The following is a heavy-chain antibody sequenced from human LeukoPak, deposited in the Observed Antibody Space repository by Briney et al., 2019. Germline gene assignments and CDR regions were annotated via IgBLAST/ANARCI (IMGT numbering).Heavy chain of an antibody. Sequence: SETLSLTCTVSGGSISSGDYYWSWIRQPPGKGLEWIGYIYYSGSTYYNPSLKSRVTISVDTSKNQFSLKLSSVTAADTAVYYCARDPFGGINWFDPWGQGTLVTVSS. CDR2: IYYSGST. J-gene: IGHJ5*02. CDR1: GGSISSGDYY. V-gene: IGHV4-30-4*01. CDR3: ARDPFGGINWFDP. D-gene: IGHD1-14*01.